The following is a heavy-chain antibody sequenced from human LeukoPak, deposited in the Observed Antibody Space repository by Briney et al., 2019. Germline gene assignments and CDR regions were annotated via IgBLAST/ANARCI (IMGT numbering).Heavy chain of an antibody. Sequence: GASVKVSCKVSGYTLTELSMHWVRQAPGKGLEWMGGFDPGDGETIYAQKFQGRVTMTEDTSTDTAYMELSSLRSEDTAVYYCAREGWGPLYYHYGMDVWGQGTTVTVSS. D-gene: IGHD7-27*01. CDR2: FDPGDGET. J-gene: IGHJ6*02. CDR3: AREGWGPLYYHYGMDV. CDR1: GYTLTELS. V-gene: IGHV1-24*01.